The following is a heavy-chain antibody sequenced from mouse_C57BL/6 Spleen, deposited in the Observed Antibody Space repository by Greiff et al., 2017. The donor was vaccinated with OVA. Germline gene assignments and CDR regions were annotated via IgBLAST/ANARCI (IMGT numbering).Heavy chain of an antibody. Sequence: QVQLQQSGPELVKPGASVKLSCKASGYTFTSYDIKWVKQRPGQGLEWIGWIYPRDGSTKYNEKFKGKATLTVDTSSSTAYMELHSLTSEDSAVYVCERGGIINKVGGRYYAMDYWGQGTSVTASS. V-gene: IGHV1-85*01. D-gene: IGHD1-1*01. CDR3: ERGGIINKVGGRYYAMDY. CDR1: GYTFTSYD. CDR2: IYPRDGST. J-gene: IGHJ4*01.